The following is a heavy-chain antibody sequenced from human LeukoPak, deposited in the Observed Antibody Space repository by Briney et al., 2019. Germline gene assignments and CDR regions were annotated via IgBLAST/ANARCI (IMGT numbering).Heavy chain of an antibody. J-gene: IGHJ3*02. V-gene: IGHV3-30-3*01. CDR1: GFPSSTSA. Sequence: GGSLRLSCAASGFPSSTSALHWVRQAPGKGLEWVAFISYDGSIKYYADSVKGRFPISRDNSKNTLYLQMNSLRGEDTAVYYCARESHTRAFDIWGQGTMVTVSS. CDR3: ARESHTRAFDI. CDR2: ISYDGSIK.